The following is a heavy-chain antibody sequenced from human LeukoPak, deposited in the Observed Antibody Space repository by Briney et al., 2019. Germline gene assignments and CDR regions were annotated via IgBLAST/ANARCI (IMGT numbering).Heavy chain of an antibody. J-gene: IGHJ4*02. CDR3: ARRLGRSFDY. CDR2: INAGNGNT. D-gene: IGHD2-21*01. Sequence: ASVKVSCKASGYTFTSYAMHWVRQAPGQRLEWMGWINAGNGNTKYSQNFQGRITITRDTSATTAYMDLSSLRSEDTAMYYCARRLGRSFDYWGQGTLVTVSS. CDR1: GYTFTSYA. V-gene: IGHV1-3*01.